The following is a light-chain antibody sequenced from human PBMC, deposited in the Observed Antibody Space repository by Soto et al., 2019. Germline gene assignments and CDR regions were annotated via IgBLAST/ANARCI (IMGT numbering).Light chain of an antibody. CDR1: SSDVGTYNY. Sequence: QSALTQPRSVSGSPKQSVTISCTGTSSDVGTYNYVSWFQQHPGKAPKLMISDVSKRPSGVPDRFSGSKSGNTASLTISGLQAEGEADYYCCSYAGSYILLFGGGTKLTVL. V-gene: IGLV2-11*01. CDR2: DVS. CDR3: CSYAGSYILL. J-gene: IGLJ2*01.